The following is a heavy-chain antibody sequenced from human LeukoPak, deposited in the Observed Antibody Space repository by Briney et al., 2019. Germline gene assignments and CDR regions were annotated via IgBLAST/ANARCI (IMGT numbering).Heavy chain of an antibody. Sequence: PSETLSLTCTVSGGSISTYYWSWIRQPPGKGLEWIGYIYYTGRTNYSPSLKSRVTISVDTSKDQFSLKLISVTAVDTAVYYWARMVLPLDWAFDIWGQGTMVSVSA. V-gene: IGHV4-59*12. CDR1: GGSISTYY. J-gene: IGHJ3*02. D-gene: IGHD4/OR15-4a*01. CDR2: IYYTGRT. CDR3: ARMVLPLDWAFDI.